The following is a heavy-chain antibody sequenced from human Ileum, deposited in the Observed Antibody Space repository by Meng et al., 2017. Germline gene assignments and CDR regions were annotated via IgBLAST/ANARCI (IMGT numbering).Heavy chain of an antibody. CDR2: INHSGSN. J-gene: IGHJ5*02. V-gene: IGHV4-34*01. CDR3: ARGGPWFDP. Sequence: VQLEQWGAELLKPSASLYLTCDVSGGSFSDYDWSWIRQPPGKGLEWIGEINHSGSNNYNPPLKSRVTISVDTSKNQFSLKLRSVTAADAAVYYCARGGPWFDPWGQGTLVTVSS. CDR1: GGSFSDYD.